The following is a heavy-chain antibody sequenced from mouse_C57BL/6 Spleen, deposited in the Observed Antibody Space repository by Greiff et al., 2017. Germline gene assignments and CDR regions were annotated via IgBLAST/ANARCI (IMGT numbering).Heavy chain of an antibody. CDR3: ARDGGLRRGDYAMDY. V-gene: IGHV5-16*01. CDR2: INYDGSST. CDR1: GFTFSDYY. J-gene: IGHJ4*01. Sequence: EVQVVESEGGLVQPGSSMKLSCTASGFTFSDYYMAWVRQVPEKGLEWVANINYDGSSTYYLDSLMSRFIISRDNAKNILYLQMSSLKSEDTATYYWARDGGLRRGDYAMDYWGQGTSVTVSS. D-gene: IGHD2-4*01.